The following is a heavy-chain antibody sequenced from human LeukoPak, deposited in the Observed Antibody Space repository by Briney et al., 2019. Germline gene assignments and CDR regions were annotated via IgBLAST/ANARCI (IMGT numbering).Heavy chain of an antibody. Sequence: PGGSLRLSCSASGFTFSSYAMHWVRQTPGKGLEYVSAISSHGDNTYYADAVKGRFTISRDNSKNTLFLQMRRLSAEDTAVYNCVRGYSGYDDYWGQGTLVTVSS. J-gene: IGHJ4*02. D-gene: IGHD5-12*01. CDR3: VRGYSGYDDY. CDR2: ISSHGDNT. CDR1: GFTFSSYA. V-gene: IGHV3-64D*09.